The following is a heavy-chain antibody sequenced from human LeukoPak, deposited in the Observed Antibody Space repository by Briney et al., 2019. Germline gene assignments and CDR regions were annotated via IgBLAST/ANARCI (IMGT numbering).Heavy chain of an antibody. D-gene: IGHD3-10*01. J-gene: IGHJ4*02. Sequence: PSETLSLTCAVYGGSFSGYYWSWIRQPPGKGLEWIGEINHSGSTNYNPSLKSRVTISVDTSKNQFSLKLSAVTAADSAVYYCARGVRTMVRGGYFDYWDQGTLVTVSS. CDR2: INHSGST. CDR3: ARGVRTMVRGGYFDY. CDR1: GGSFSGYY. V-gene: IGHV4-34*01.